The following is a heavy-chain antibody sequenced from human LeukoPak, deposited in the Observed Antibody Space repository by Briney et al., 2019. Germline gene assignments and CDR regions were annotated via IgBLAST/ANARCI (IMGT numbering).Heavy chain of an antibody. V-gene: IGHV3-23*01. CDR1: GFTFSSYA. Sequence: GGSLRLSCAASGFTFSSYAMSWVRQAPGKGLEWVSAISGSGGSTYYADSVKGRFTISRDNSKNTLYLQMNSLRAEDTAAYYCAKDPYCSSTSCYFVGYWGQGTLVTVSS. J-gene: IGHJ4*02. CDR3: AKDPYCSSTSCYFVGY. CDR2: ISGSGGST. D-gene: IGHD2-2*01.